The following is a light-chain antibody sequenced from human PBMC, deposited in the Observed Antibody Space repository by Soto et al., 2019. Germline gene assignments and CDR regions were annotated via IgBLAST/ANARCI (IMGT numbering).Light chain of an antibody. Sequence: DIQMTQSPSTLSASVGDRVTITCRASQTISGWLAWYQQKPGKAPKLLIFDALSLESGVPSRFSGSGSGTECTLTISSLQPDDFATYYCQQYSSYIGSFGQGTKVEIK. J-gene: IGKJ1*01. CDR2: DAL. CDR3: QQYSSYIGS. V-gene: IGKV1-5*01. CDR1: QTISGW.